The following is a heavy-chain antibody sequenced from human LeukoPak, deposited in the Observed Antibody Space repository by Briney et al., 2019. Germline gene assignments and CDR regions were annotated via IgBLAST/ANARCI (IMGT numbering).Heavy chain of an antibody. V-gene: IGHV4-61*02. D-gene: IGHD7-27*01. CDR2: IYTSGST. CDR1: GGSISSGSYY. Sequence: SETLSLTCTVSGGSISSGSYYWSWIRQPAGKGLEWIGRIYTSGSTNYNPSLKSRVTISVDTSKNQFSLKLSSVTAADTAVYYCARALSGDLDYWGQGTLATVSS. J-gene: IGHJ4*02. CDR3: ARALSGDLDY.